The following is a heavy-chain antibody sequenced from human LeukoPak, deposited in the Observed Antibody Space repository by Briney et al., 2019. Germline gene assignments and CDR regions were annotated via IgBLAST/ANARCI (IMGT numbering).Heavy chain of an antibody. CDR3: ARTYYDFWSGYFGTVELYYFDH. CDR1: GFTFDDYG. Sequence: GGSLRLSCAASGFTFDDYGMSWVRQAPGKGLEWVSGINWNGGSTGYADSVKGRFTISRDNAKNSLYLQMNSLRAEDTALYYCARTYYDFWSGYFGTVELYYFDHWGQGTLVTVSS. J-gene: IGHJ4*02. D-gene: IGHD3-3*01. V-gene: IGHV3-20*04. CDR2: INWNGGST.